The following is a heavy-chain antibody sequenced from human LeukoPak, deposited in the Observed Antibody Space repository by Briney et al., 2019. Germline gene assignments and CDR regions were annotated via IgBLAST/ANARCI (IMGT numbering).Heavy chain of an antibody. Sequence: SETLSLTCAVYGGSFSGYYWNWIRQPPGKGLEWIGEINNSGSTNYNPSLKSRVTISVDTSKNQFSLKLRSVTATDTAVYFCARGRRDGYRLYYMDVWGKGTTVTISS. V-gene: IGHV4-34*01. CDR3: ARGRRDGYRLYYMDV. D-gene: IGHD5-24*01. J-gene: IGHJ6*03. CDR2: INNSGST. CDR1: GGSFSGYY.